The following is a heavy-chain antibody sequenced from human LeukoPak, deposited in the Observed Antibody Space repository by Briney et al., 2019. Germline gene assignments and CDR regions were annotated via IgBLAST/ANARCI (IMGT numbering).Heavy chain of an antibody. J-gene: IGHJ6*03. V-gene: IGHV4-34*01. CDR1: GGSFSGYY. CDR3: AREGSGSYWGSESYYYYMDV. CDR2: INHSGST. D-gene: IGHD3-10*01. Sequence: SETLSLTCAVYGGSFSGYYWSWLRQPPGKGLEWIGEINHSGSTNYNPSLKSRVTMSVDTSKNQFSLKLSSVTAEDTAVYFCAREGSGSYWGSESYYYYMDVWGKGTTVTISS.